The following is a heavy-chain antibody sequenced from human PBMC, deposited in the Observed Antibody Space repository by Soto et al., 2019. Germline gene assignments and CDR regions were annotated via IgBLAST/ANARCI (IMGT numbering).Heavy chain of an antibody. CDR3: ASSTNDYGDRH. CDR1: GYTFTSYD. J-gene: IGHJ4*02. Sequence: QVQLVQSGAEVKKPGASVKVSCKASGYTFTSYDINWVRQATGQGLEWMGWMNPNSGNTGYAQKFQGRVTMTRNTSTSTAYMEPSSLGSEDTAVYYGASSTNDYGDRHWGQGPLVTVSS. D-gene: IGHD4-17*01. V-gene: IGHV1-8*01. CDR2: MNPNSGNT.